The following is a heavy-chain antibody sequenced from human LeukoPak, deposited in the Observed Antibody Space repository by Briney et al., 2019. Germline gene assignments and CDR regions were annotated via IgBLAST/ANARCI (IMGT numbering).Heavy chain of an antibody. J-gene: IGHJ3*02. CDR1: GLTFDDYA. V-gene: IGHV3-9*01. Sequence: GGSLRLSCAASGLTFDDYAMYWVRQAPGKGLEWVAGISWNSGKTGYADSVKGRFTVSRDNAKNSLFLQMNSLRTEDAALYYCVAGSGYSPADAFYIWGQGTRVTVSS. CDR3: VAGSGYSPADAFYI. D-gene: IGHD3-3*01. CDR2: ISWNSGKT.